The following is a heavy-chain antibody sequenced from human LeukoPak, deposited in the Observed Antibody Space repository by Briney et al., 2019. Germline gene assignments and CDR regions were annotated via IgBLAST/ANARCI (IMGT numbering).Heavy chain of an antibody. D-gene: IGHD6-13*01. V-gene: IGHV4-38-2*02. J-gene: IGHJ4*02. CDR2: IYHSGST. CDR1: GYSISSGYY. Sequence: SETLSLTCTVSGYSISSGYYWGWIRQPPGKGLEWIGNIYHSGSTYYNPSLKSRVTISVDTSKNQFSLKLTSVTATDTAVYYRARSRRSWFTFDYWGQRTLVTVSS. CDR3: ARSRRSWFTFDY.